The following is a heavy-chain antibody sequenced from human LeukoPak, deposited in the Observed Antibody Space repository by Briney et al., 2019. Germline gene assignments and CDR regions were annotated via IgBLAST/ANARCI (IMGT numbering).Heavy chain of an antibody. CDR3: ARGEGYSSSSDWFDP. CDR2: IWYDGTNK. CDR1: GFTFSSYG. V-gene: IGHV3-33*01. J-gene: IGHJ5*02. D-gene: IGHD6-6*01. Sequence: PGGSLRLSCAASGFTFSSYGMHWVRQAPGKGLEWVALIWYDGTNKYYADSVKGRFTISRDNSKNTLYLQMNSLRAEDTAVYYCARGEGYSSSSDWFDPWGQGTLVTVSS.